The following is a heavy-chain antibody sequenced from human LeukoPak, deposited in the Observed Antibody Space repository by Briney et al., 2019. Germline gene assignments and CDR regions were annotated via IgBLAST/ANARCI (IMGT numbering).Heavy chain of an antibody. CDR2: FIPILGTP. CDR3: ARGLYCSSSTSCYDYGMDV. D-gene: IGHD2-2*01. CDR1: GGIFRSYG. J-gene: IGHJ6*02. Sequence: SVKVSCKTSGGIFRSYGLNWVRQAPGQGLEWMGGFIPILGTPKYAQNLQGRVTITADESTSTGYTELSSLRYEDTAVYYCARGLYCSSSTSCYDYGMDVWGQGTTVTASS. V-gene: IGHV1-69*13.